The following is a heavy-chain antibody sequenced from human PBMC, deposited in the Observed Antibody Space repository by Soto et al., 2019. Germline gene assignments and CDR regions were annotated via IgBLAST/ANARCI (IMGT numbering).Heavy chain of an antibody. CDR3: ARMYFYGLGSYYNWFDP. Sequence: ASVKVSCKASGYTFTSYDINWVRQATGQGLEWMGRMNPNSGNTGYAQKFQGRVTMTRNTSISTAYMELVSLRSEDTAVYYCARMYFYGLGSYYNWFDPWGQGTLVTVSS. J-gene: IGHJ5*02. D-gene: IGHD3-10*01. V-gene: IGHV1-8*01. CDR2: MNPNSGNT. CDR1: GYTFTSYD.